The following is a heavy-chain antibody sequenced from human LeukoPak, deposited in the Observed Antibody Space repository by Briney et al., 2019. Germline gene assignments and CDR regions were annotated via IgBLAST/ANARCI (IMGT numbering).Heavy chain of an antibody. CDR1: GYPFRSYV. D-gene: IGHD5-12*01. CDR2: INPANGST. CDR3: ARDGYDADGYLDY. Sequence: ASVKVSCKASGYPFRSYVIHWLRQAPGQGLEWIGWINPANGSTKYSRNFQGRVTITRDTSASVDYMELSSLRYEDTAVHYCARDGYDADGYLDYWGQGALVPVSS. J-gene: IGHJ4*02. V-gene: IGHV1-3*01.